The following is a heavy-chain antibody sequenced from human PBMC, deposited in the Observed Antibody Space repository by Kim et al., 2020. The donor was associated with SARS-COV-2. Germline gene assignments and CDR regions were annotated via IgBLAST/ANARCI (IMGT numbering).Heavy chain of an antibody. CDR1: GFTFGDYA. J-gene: IGHJ2*01. V-gene: IGHV3-9*01. D-gene: IGHD2-15*01. CDR3: AKDKRYCSGGSCYPRWYFEL. Sequence: GGSLRLSCAASGFTFGDYAMHWVRQAPGKGLEWVSGISWNSGSIGYADSVKGRFTISRDNAKNSLYLQMNSLRAEDTALYYCAKDKRYCSGGSCYPRWYFELWGRGTLVTVSS. CDR2: ISWNSGSI.